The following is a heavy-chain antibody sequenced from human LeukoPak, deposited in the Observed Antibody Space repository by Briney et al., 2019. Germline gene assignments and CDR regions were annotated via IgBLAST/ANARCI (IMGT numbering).Heavy chain of an antibody. V-gene: IGHV3-73*01. CDR2: IRSKANSYAT. J-gene: IGHJ4*02. Sequence: PGGSLRLSCAASGFTFSGSAMHWVRQASGKGLEWVGRIRSKANSYATAYAASVKGRFTISRDDSKNTAYLQMNSLKTEDPAVYYCTRHAAAAPFDYWGQGTLVTVSS. D-gene: IGHD6-13*01. CDR3: TRHAAAAPFDY. CDR1: GFTFSGSA.